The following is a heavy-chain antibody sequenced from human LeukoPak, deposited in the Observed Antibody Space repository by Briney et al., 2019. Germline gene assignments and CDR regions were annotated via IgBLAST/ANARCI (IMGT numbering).Heavy chain of an antibody. V-gene: IGHV3-30-3*01. Sequence: GGSLRLSCAASGFTFSSYAMHWVRQAPGKGLERVAVISYDGSNKYYADSVKGRFTISRDNSKNTLYLQMNSLRAEDTAVYYCARVAAVAGDRDYWGQGALVTVSS. D-gene: IGHD6-19*01. J-gene: IGHJ4*02. CDR1: GFTFSSYA. CDR3: ARVAAVAGDRDY. CDR2: ISYDGSNK.